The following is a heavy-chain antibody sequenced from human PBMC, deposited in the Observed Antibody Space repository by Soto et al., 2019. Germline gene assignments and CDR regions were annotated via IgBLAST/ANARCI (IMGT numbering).Heavy chain of an antibody. J-gene: IGHJ4*02. CDR3: ARDPRYYDSGGHYAD. V-gene: IGHV3-23*01. CDR2: VSGSGSTR. D-gene: IGHD3-22*01. CDR1: GFSFTMFA. Sequence: EVQLLESGGGLVQPGGSLRLSCAASGFSFTMFAMSWVRQAPGKGLEWVSAVSGSGSTRYYADSVKGRFIISRDNSKKTSFLYMNSLRADDTAVYYCARDPRYYDSGGHYADWGQGTLVIVSS.